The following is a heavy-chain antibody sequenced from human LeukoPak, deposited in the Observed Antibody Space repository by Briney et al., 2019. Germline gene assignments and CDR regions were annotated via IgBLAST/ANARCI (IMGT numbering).Heavy chain of an antibody. V-gene: IGHV4-39*07. CDR1: GGSISSSSYY. CDR3: TRGTDSSGIDY. J-gene: IGHJ4*02. Sequence: KPSETLSLTCTVSGGSISSSSYYWGWIRQPPGKGLEWIGSIYYSGSTYYNPSLKSRDTISVDTSKNQFSLKLSSVTAADTAVYYCTRGTDSSGIDYWGQGTLVTVSS. CDR2: IYYSGST. D-gene: IGHD3-22*01.